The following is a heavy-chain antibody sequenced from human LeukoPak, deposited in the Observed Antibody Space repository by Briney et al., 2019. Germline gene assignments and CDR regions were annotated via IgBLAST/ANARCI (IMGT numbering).Heavy chain of an antibody. Sequence: SETLSLTCTVSGGSISSYYWSWIRQPPGKGLEWIGYIYYSGSTYYNPSLKSRVTISVDTSKNQFSQKLSSVTAADTAVYYCARVVVAATGNWFDPWGQGTLVTVSS. CDR3: ARVVVAATGNWFDP. CDR1: GGSISSYY. J-gene: IGHJ5*02. D-gene: IGHD2-15*01. V-gene: IGHV4-59*08. CDR2: IYYSGST.